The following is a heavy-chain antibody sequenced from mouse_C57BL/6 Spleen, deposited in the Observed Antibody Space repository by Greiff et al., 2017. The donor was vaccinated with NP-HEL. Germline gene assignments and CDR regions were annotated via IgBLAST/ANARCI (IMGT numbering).Heavy chain of an antibody. J-gene: IGHJ4*01. CDR3: GGIYYDSDPYAMDY. CDR1: GYTFTDYN. D-gene: IGHD2-4*01. CDR2: INPNNGGT. Sequence: EVQLQQSGPELVKPGASVKMSCKASGYTFTDYNMHWVKQSNGKSLEWIGYINPNNGGTSYNQKFKGKATLTVNKSSSTAYMELRSLTSEDSAVYYCGGIYYDSDPYAMDYWGQGTSVTVSS. V-gene: IGHV1-22*01.